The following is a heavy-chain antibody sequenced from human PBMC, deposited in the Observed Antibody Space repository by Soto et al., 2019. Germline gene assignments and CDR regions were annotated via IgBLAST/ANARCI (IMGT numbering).Heavy chain of an antibody. Sequence: QVQLVESGGGVVQPERSLRLSCAASGFSFSKYGMHWVRQAPGKGLEWVAEMSDDGSKKYYGDSEKGLFTLSRDNSKNTLYQLMDSLRTEDTAMYYCAKELRETGGYYFDCWGQGTLVTVSS. J-gene: IGHJ4*02. CDR1: GFSFSKYG. CDR2: MSDDGSKK. D-gene: IGHD3-16*01. V-gene: IGHV3-30*18. CDR3: AKELRETGGYYFDC.